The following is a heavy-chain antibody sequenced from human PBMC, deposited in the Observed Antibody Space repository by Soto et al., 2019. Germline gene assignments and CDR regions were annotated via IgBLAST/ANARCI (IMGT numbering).Heavy chain of an antibody. CDR2: IYYSGST. CDR1: GGSISSGGYY. Sequence: QVQLQESGPGLVKPSQTLSLTGTVSGGSISSGGYYWSWIRQHPGKGLKWIGYIYYSGSTFYNPSLKRRVTISVDMSKNQFALKLSSVTAADTAGYYCARVGGITGTTSDGTCGQGTLVTVSS. D-gene: IGHD1-20*01. V-gene: IGHV4-31*03. CDR3: ARVGGITGTTSDGT. J-gene: IGHJ5*02.